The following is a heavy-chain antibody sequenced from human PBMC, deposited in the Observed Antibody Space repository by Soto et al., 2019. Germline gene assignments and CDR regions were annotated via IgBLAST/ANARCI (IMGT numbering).Heavy chain of an antibody. CDR3: ATDPIAAALREIDY. D-gene: IGHD6-13*01. V-gene: IGHV1-2*02. Sequence: XSVKVPCKASGYSFTGYYMHWVRQAPGQGLEWMGWINPNSGGTNYAQKFQGRVTMTRDTSISTAYMELSRLRSDDTAVYYCATDPIAAALREIDYWGQGTLVTVSS. CDR2: INPNSGGT. J-gene: IGHJ4*02. CDR1: GYSFTGYY.